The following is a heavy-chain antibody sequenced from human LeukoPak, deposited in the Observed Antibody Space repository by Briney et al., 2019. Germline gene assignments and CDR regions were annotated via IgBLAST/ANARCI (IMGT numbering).Heavy chain of an antibody. CDR2: VHETGYA. V-gene: IGHV4-38-2*02. CDR1: GSSFRSGHY. Sequence: PSETLSLTCSVSGSSFRSGHYWGWIRQSSGEGLEWIGNVHETGYANYNPSLRSRVTISVDPSTSQFSLKLSSVTAADTAVYYCARGQYYYDSSGYYRFDPWGQGTLVTVSS. CDR3: ARGQYYYDSSGYYRFDP. J-gene: IGHJ5*02. D-gene: IGHD3-22*01.